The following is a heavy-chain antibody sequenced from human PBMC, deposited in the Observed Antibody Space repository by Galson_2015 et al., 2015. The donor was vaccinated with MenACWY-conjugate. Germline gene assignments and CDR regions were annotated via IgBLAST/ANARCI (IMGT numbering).Heavy chain of an antibody. Sequence: SETLSLTCTVSGGSISSSYWSWIRQPPGKGLEWIGYIYYSGSTNYNPSLKSRVTISVDTSKNQFSLKLSSVTAADTAVYYCARRSYDRLTRAFDIWGQGTMVTVSS. D-gene: IGHD3-22*01. J-gene: IGHJ3*02. CDR2: IYYSGST. CDR3: ARRSYDRLTRAFDI. CDR1: GGSISSSY. V-gene: IGHV4-59*08.